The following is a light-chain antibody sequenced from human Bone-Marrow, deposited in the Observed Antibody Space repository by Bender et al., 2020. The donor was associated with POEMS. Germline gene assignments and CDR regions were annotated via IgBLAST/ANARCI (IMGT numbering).Light chain of an antibody. CDR1: SSDVCGYNH. V-gene: IGLV2-11*01. Sequence: QSALTQPRSVSGSPGQSVTISCTGTSSDVCGYNHVSLYQQHPGKAPKLMIYDVSTRPSGVPDRFSGSKSVNTASLTISGLQAEDEADYYCSSYTSTSTVVFGGGTKLTVL. J-gene: IGLJ2*01. CDR3: SSYTSTSTVV. CDR2: DVS.